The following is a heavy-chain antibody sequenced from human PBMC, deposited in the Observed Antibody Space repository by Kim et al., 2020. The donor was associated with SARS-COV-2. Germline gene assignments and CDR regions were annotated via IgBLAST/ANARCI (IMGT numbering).Heavy chain of an antibody. CDR3: ARHNRGYGSSWYSLFFDC. CDR2: IYYSGST. Sequence: SETLSLTCTVSDGSISSYYWSWIRQPPGKGLEWIGYIYYSGSTNYNPSLKSRVTISVDTSKNQFSLKLSSVTAADTAVYYCARHNRGYGSSWYSLFFDCWGQGTLVTVSS. D-gene: IGHD6-13*01. V-gene: IGHV4-59*08. J-gene: IGHJ4*02. CDR1: DGSISSYY.